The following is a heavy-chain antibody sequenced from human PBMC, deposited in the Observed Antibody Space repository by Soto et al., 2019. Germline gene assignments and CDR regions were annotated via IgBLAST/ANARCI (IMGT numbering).Heavy chain of an antibody. CDR1: GYSFTEYH. D-gene: IGHD2-8*01. CDR3: ARGDSTDCSNGVCSFFYNHDMDV. CDR2: INPKSGGT. Sequence: AWLKGSFKATGYSFTEYHIHWLRQAPGQGLEWLGRINPKSGGTSTAQKFQGWVTMTTDTSISTASMELTRLTSDDTAIYYCARGDSTDCSNGVCSFFYNHDMDVWGQGTTVTVSS. J-gene: IGHJ6*02. V-gene: IGHV1-2*04.